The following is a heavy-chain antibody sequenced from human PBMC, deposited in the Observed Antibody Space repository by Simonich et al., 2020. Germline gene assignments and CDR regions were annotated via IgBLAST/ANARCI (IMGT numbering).Heavy chain of an antibody. D-gene: IGHD6-13*01. V-gene: IGHV4-38-2*01. J-gene: IGHJ6*02. CDR2: IYHSGGP. CDR3: ARVGYSNYYYYGMDV. Sequence: QVQLQESGPGLVKPSETLSLTCAVSGYSISSGYYWGWIRQPPGKGLEWIGGIYHSGGPAYNPSLKGRVTRSVDTAKNQFSRKLCSGTAADTAVYYCARVGYSNYYYYGMDVWGQGTTVTVSS. CDR1: GYSISSGYY.